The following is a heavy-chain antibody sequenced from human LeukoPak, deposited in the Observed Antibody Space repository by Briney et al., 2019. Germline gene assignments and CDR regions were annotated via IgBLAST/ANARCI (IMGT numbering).Heavy chain of an antibody. Sequence: GGSLRLSCAASGFTFSSYSMNWVRQAPGKRLEWVSSISSSSSYIYYADSVKGRFTISRDNAKNSLYLQMNSLRAEDTAVYYCARETAAAGNWFDPWGQGTLVTVSS. CDR3: ARETAAAGNWFDP. CDR1: GFTFSSYS. D-gene: IGHD6-13*01. CDR2: ISSSSSYI. V-gene: IGHV3-21*01. J-gene: IGHJ5*02.